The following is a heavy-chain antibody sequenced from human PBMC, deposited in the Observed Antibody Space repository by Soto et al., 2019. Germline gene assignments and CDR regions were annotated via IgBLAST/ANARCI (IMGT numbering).Heavy chain of an antibody. Sequence: GGSLRLSCAASEFTLSSYNMNWVRQAPGKGLEWVSSISTGSGYIYYADSVKGRFTISRDNAKNSLYLQMNSLRADDTAVYYCARGGGSSGYWFFDLWGRGTLVTV. J-gene: IGHJ2*01. CDR1: EFTLSSYN. V-gene: IGHV3-21*01. CDR3: ARGGGSSGYWFFDL. D-gene: IGHD3-22*01. CDR2: ISTGSGYI.